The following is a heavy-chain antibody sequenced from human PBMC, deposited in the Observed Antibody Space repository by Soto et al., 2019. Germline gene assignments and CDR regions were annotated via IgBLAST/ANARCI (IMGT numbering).Heavy chain of an antibody. CDR3: AKVGYSSYVYRGYYFDY. J-gene: IGHJ4*02. V-gene: IGHV3-23*01. CDR1: GFTFSSYA. D-gene: IGHD4-4*01. Sequence: EVQLLESGGGLVQPGGSLRLSCAASGFTFSSYAMSWVRQAPGKGLEWVSAISGSGGSTYYADSVKGRSTISRDNSKNTLYLQMNSLRAEDTAVYYCAKVGYSSYVYRGYYFDYWGQGTLVTVSS. CDR2: ISGSGGST.